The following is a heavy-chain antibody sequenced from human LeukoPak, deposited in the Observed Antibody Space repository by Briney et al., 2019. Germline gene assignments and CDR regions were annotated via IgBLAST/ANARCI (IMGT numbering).Heavy chain of an antibody. CDR3: IHNRDSSSCQN. D-gene: IGHD6-13*01. J-gene: IGHJ4*02. Sequence: KVSGPTLVKPTQTLTLTCTFSGFPLRSSGVGVGWIRQLPGKALEWLALIYWDDEKRYIPSLRSRLTITKDTSKNQVFLTMTNMDPVDTATYYCIHNRDSSSCQNWGQGTLVTVSS. CDR2: IYWDDEK. CDR1: GFPLRSSGVG. V-gene: IGHV2-5*02.